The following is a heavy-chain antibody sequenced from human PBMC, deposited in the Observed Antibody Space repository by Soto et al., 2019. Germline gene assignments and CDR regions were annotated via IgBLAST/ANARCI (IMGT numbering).Heavy chain of an antibody. CDR2: ISYDGSNK. CDR1: GFTFSSYG. CDR3: ARGGGDYGLDY. Sequence: QVQLVESGGGVVQPGRSLRLSCAASGFTFSSYGMHWVRQAPGKGLEWVAVISYDGSNKYYADSVKGRFTISRDNSKNTLYLQMYSLRAEDTAVYYCARGGGDYGLDYWGKGTLVTVSS. D-gene: IGHD4-17*01. J-gene: IGHJ4*02. V-gene: IGHV3-30*03.